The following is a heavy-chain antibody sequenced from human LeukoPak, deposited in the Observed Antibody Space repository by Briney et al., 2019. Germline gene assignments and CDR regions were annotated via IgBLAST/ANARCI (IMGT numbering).Heavy chain of an antibody. CDR2: ISAYSGNT. Sequence: ASVKVSCKASGYTFTSYGISWVRQAPGQGLEWMGWISAYSGNTNYAQKLQGRVTMTTDTSTSTAYMELRSLRSDDTAVYYCARVTVIMVRGVSYFDYWGQGTLVTVSS. D-gene: IGHD3-10*01. V-gene: IGHV1-18*01. CDR1: GYTFTSYG. J-gene: IGHJ4*02. CDR3: ARVTVIMVRGVSYFDY.